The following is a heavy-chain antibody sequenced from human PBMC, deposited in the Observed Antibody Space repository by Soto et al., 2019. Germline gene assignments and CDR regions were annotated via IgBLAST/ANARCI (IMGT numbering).Heavy chain of an antibody. CDR1: GGSISSYY. V-gene: IGHV4-59*01. J-gene: IGHJ5*02. CDR2: IYYSGST. CDR3: ARTVIVVVTAAIRRYNWFDP. D-gene: IGHD2-2*01. Sequence: LTCTVSGGSISSYYWSWIRQPPGKGLEWIGYIYYSGSTNYNPSLKSRVTISVDTSKNQFSLKLSPVTAVDTAVYYCARTVIVVVTAAIRRYNWFDPWGQGTLVTVSS.